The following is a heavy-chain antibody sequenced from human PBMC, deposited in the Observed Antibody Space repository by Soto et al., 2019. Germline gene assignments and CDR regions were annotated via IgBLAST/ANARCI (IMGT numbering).Heavy chain of an antibody. CDR1: GGTFSSYA. CDR2: IIPIFGTA. Sequence: SVKVSCKAAGGTFSSYAISWVRQAPGQGLEWMGGIIPIFGTANYAQKFQGRVTITADESTSTAYMELSSLRSEDTAVYYCARDAVDYYGSGSSTNPYNWFDPWGQGTLVTVSS. V-gene: IGHV1-69*13. J-gene: IGHJ5*02. D-gene: IGHD3-10*01. CDR3: ARDAVDYYGSGSSTNPYNWFDP.